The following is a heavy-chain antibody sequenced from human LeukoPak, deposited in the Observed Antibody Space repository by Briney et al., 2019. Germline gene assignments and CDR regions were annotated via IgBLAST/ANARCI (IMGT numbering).Heavy chain of an antibody. CDR2: ISYDGSNK. Sequence: GGSLRLSCAASGFTFSSYAMHWVRQAPGKGLEWVAVISYDGSNKYYADSAKGRFTISRDNSKNTLYLQMNSLRAEDTAVYYCARPPGVWAAAGTGWFDPWGQGTLVTVSS. D-gene: IGHD6-13*01. CDR3: ARPPGVWAAAGTGWFDP. V-gene: IGHV3-30*04. CDR1: GFTFSSYA. J-gene: IGHJ5*02.